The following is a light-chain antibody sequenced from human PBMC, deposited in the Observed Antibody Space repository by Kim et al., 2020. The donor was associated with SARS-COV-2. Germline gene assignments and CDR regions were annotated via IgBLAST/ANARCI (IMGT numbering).Light chain of an antibody. V-gene: IGLV2-8*01. CDR1: RSDVGGYNY. J-gene: IGLJ3*02. Sequence: QSALTQPPSASGSPGQSVTISCTGTRSDVGGYNYVSWYQQHPGKAPKLMIYEVSKRPSGVPDRFSASKSGNTASLTVSGLQAEDEADYYCSSYAGSNNWVFGGGTQLTVL. CDR3: SSYAGSNNWV. CDR2: EVS.